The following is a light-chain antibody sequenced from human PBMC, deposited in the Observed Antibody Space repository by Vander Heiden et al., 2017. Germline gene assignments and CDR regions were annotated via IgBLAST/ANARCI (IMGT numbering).Light chain of an antibody. CDR2: AAS. J-gene: IGKJ5*01. Sequence: DIQLTQSPSFLSASIGDRVTITCRASQGFTTYLAWYQQKPGKAPKLLIYAASTLQTGVPSRFSGSGSGTEFTLTISSLQPEDFATYYCQQFNSYPLTFGQGTRLEMK. V-gene: IGKV1-9*01. CDR1: QGFTTY. CDR3: QQFNSYPLT.